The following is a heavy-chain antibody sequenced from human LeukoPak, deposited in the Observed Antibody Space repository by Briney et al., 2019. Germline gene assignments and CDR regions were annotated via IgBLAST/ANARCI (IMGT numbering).Heavy chain of an antibody. Sequence: GGSLKLSCVASGFIFSTYAMHWVRQAPGKGLEWVAVISYDASNEYYPDSVRGRFTISRDNSKSTLYLQMNSLRNEDTAVYYCARDRCDSSGSFDYWGQGVLVTVSS. D-gene: IGHD3-22*01. J-gene: IGHJ4*02. CDR3: ARDRCDSSGSFDY. CDR2: ISYDASNE. CDR1: GFIFSTYA. V-gene: IGHV3-30*04.